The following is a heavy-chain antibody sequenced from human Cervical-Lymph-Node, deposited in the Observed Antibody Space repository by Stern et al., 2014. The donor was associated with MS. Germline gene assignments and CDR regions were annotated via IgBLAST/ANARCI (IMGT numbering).Heavy chain of an antibody. CDR2: IIPIIDSA. Sequence: QLQLVQSGAEVKKPGSSVKVSCQASGGTFSTLAINWVRQASGQGLEWMGGIIPIIDSANYAKTFQDRVTINADTSTRTVYMELRNLSTEDTAVFFCARDRRDAHTYAFDTWGQGTPVTVSA. D-gene: IGHD5-24*01. J-gene: IGHJ3*02. CDR3: ARDRRDAHTYAFDT. CDR1: GGTFSTLA. V-gene: IGHV1-69*06.